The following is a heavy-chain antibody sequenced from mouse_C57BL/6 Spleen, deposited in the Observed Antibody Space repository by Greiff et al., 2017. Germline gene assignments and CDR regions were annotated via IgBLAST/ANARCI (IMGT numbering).Heavy chain of an antibody. V-gene: IGHV5-6*01. CDR1: GFTFSSYG. D-gene: IGHD2-4*01. Sequence: VQLKESGGDLVKPGGSLKLSCAASGFTFSSYGMSWVRQTPDKRLEWVATISSGGSYTYYPDSVKGRFTISRDNAKNTLYLQMSSLKSEDTAMYYCARRGLEYAMDYWGQGTSVTVSS. J-gene: IGHJ4*01. CDR2: ISSGGSYT. CDR3: ARRGLEYAMDY.